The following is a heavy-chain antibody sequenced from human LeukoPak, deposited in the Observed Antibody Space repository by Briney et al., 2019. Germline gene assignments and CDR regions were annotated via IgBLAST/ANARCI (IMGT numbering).Heavy chain of an antibody. CDR2: IYTSGST. D-gene: IGHD3-3*01. V-gene: IGHV4-61*02. CDR1: GGSISSGSYY. Sequence: PSETLSLTCTVSGGSISSGSYYWRWIRQPAGKGLEWIGRIYTSGSTNYNPSLKSRVTISVDTSKNQFSLKLSSVTAADTAVYYCARDRVDYDFWSGPFDYWGQGTLVTVSS. CDR3: ARDRVDYDFWSGPFDY. J-gene: IGHJ4*02.